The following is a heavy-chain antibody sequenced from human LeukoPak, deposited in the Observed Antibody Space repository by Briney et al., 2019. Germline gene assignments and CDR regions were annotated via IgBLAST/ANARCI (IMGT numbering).Heavy chain of an antibody. CDR3: ARVPYYGAPYFQH. D-gene: IGHD4-17*01. J-gene: IGHJ1*01. CDR1: GYTFTSYG. CDR2: MNPNSGNT. Sequence: ASVKVSCKASGYTFTSYGISWVRQAPGQGLEWMGWMNPNSGNTGYAQKFQGRVTITRNTSISTAYMELSSLRSEDTAVYYCARVPYYGAPYFQHWGQGTLVTVSS. V-gene: IGHV1-8*03.